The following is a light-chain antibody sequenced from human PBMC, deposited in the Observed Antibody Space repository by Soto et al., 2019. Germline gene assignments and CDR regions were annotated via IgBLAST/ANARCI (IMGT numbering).Light chain of an antibody. CDR1: QSVRSH. Sequence: VVMTQSLATLSVSPGEGVTLSCRASQSVRSHLAWYQQKPGQAPRLLIYGASSRATGIPDRFSGSGSGTDFTLTISSLEPEDFAVYYCQQRSNWPQWTFGQGTKVDI. CDR2: GAS. V-gene: IGKV3-11*01. J-gene: IGKJ1*01. CDR3: QQRSNWPQWT.